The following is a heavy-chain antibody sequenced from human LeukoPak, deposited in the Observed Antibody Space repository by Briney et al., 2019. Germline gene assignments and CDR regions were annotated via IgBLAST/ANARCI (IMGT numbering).Heavy chain of an antibody. CDR2: ISSSSSYI. Sequence: PGGSLRLSCAASGFTFSSYSMNWVRQAPGKGLEWVSSISSSSSYIYYADSVKGRFTISRDNAKNSLYLQMNSLRAEDTAVYYCARVVTIFGVVMTYGMDVWGQGTTVTVSS. V-gene: IGHV3-21*04. D-gene: IGHD3-3*01. CDR1: GFTFSSYS. CDR3: ARVVTIFGVVMTYGMDV. J-gene: IGHJ6*02.